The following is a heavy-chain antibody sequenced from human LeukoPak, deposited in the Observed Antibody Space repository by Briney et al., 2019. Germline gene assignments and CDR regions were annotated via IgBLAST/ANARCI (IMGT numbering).Heavy chain of an antibody. CDR2: ISWNSGSI. CDR3: AKVGKYGGYFDY. J-gene: IGHJ4*02. CDR1: GFTFDDYA. D-gene: IGHD4-23*01. Sequence: PGGSLRLSCAASGFTFDDYAMHWVRQAPGKGLEWVSGISWNSGSIGYADSVKGRFTISRDNAKNSLYLQMNSLRAEDTALYYCAKVGKYGGYFDYWGQGTLVTVSS. V-gene: IGHV3-9*01.